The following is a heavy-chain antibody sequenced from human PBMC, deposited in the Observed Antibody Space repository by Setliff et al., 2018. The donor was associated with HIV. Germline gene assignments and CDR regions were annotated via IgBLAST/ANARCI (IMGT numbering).Heavy chain of an antibody. CDR1: GYTFTSYG. V-gene: IGHV1-18*01. Sequence: ASVKVSCKASGYTFTSYGISWVRQAPGQGLEWMGWISTYNADTNYAQNLQGRVTMTTDTSTSTADMELRSLRSDDTAVYYCARVPGARPYYYYYMDVWGKGTTVTVSS. CDR2: ISTYNADT. D-gene: IGHD3-10*01. J-gene: IGHJ6*03. CDR3: ARVPGARPYYYYYMDV.